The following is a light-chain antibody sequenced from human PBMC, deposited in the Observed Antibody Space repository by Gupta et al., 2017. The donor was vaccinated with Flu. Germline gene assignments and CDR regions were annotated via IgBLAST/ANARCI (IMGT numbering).Light chain of an antibody. CDR2: GTS. CDR3: VLTYDGPRPGV. Sequence: GALTCGSSTGADTSGNYPYWFQQKPGPAPKTLIYGTSNKHSGTPARFSGSLLGGKAALAISGALPEDEAEYYCVLTYDGPRPGVFGGGTKLTVL. CDR1: TGADTSGNY. J-gene: IGLJ3*02. V-gene: IGLV7-46*01.